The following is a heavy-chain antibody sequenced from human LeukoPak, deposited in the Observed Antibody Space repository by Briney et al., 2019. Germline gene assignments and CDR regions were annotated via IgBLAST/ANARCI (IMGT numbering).Heavy chain of an antibody. CDR2: INSGGSGT. CDR1: GFAFSSNW. D-gene: IGHD7-27*01. V-gene: IGHV3-74*01. Sequence: GGSLRLSCAASGFAFSSNWMHWVRQTPGKGLVWVSRINSGGSGTSYADSVEGRFTISRDNAKNTLYPQMNSLRAEDTAVYYCATSLGPLTEYWGQGTLVTVSS. J-gene: IGHJ4*02. CDR3: ATSLGPLTEY.